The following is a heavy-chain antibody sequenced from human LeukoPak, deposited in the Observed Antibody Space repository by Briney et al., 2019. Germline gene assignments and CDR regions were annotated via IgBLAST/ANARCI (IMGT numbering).Heavy chain of an antibody. Sequence: ASVKVSCKASGYTFTSYDINWVRQATGQGLEWMGWMNPNSGNTGYAQKFQGRVTITRNTSISTAYMELSSLRSEGTAVYYCARGGSGWSPSGWFDPWGQGTLVTVSS. V-gene: IGHV1-8*03. CDR2: MNPNSGNT. CDR1: GYTFTSYD. CDR3: ARGGSGWSPSGWFDP. D-gene: IGHD6-19*01. J-gene: IGHJ5*02.